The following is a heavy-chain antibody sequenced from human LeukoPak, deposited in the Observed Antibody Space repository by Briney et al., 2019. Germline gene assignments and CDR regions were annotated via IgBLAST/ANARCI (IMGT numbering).Heavy chain of an antibody. J-gene: IGHJ4*02. CDR3: ARGKDTVSY. V-gene: IGHV4-34*01. Sequence: PAETLSLTCAVSGVSFSGFYWSWIRQPPGKGLEWIGEINHSGYTNYPPSLKGRVAMSGDASKKQFSLKLSSVTAADTAVYYCARGKDTVSYWGQGTLVSVSS. CDR2: INHSGYT. CDR1: GVSFSGFY. D-gene: IGHD4-11*01.